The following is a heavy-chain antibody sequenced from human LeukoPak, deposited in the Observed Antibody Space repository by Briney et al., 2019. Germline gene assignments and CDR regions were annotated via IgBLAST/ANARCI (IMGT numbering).Heavy chain of an antibody. V-gene: IGHV4-4*07. CDR3: ARSTWRYDILTGYCKGAFDI. Sequence: SETLSLTCTVSGGSISSYYWSWIRQPAGKGLECIGRIYTSGSTNYNPSLKSRVTMSVDTSKNQFSLKLSSVTAADTAVYYCARSTWRYDILTGYCKGAFDIWGQGTMVTVSS. CDR1: GGSISSYY. D-gene: IGHD3-9*01. J-gene: IGHJ3*02. CDR2: IYTSGST.